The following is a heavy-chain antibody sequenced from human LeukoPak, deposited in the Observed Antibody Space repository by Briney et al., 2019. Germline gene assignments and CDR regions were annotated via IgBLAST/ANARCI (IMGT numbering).Heavy chain of an antibody. D-gene: IGHD3-22*01. CDR1: GGSISSHY. CDR3: AREFVGSGYYYGDYYMDV. J-gene: IGHJ6*03. Sequence: PSETLSLTCTVSGGSISSHYWSWIRQPPGKRLEWIGYIYYSGSTNYNPSLKSRVTISVDTSKNQFSLKLSSVTAADTAVYYCAREFVGSGYYYGDYYMDVWGKGTTVTVSS. V-gene: IGHV4-59*11. CDR2: IYYSGST.